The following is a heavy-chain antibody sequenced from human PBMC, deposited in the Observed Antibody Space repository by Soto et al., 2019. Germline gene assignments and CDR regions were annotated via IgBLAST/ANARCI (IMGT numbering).Heavy chain of an antibody. V-gene: IGHV3-7*05. D-gene: IGHD6-13*01. J-gene: IGHJ6*02. CDR3: ARDVDSSSYYYYGMDV. Sequence: PGGSLRLSCAASGFTFSSYWMSWVRQAPGKGLEWVANIKQDGSEKYYVDSVKGRFTISRDNAKNSLYLQMNSLRAEDTAVYYCARDVDSSSYYYYGMDVWGQGTTVTGSS. CDR2: IKQDGSEK. CDR1: GFTFSSYW.